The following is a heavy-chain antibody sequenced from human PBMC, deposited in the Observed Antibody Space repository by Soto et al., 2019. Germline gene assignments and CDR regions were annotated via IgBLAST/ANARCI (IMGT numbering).Heavy chain of an antibody. Sequence: QAQLVQSGAEVRKPGASVKVSCKSSGFTVINHYMHWVRQAPGQGLEWLGVINPSCRSTGYAQKVQGKGSLTRDTATTNVYMELSSLRSKDKAMSYCSRDNSDRSGCGFDPWGQGTLVIVSS. CDR3: SRDNSDRSGCGFDP. CDR1: GFTVINHY. CDR2: INPSCRST. J-gene: IGHJ5*02. V-gene: IGHV1-46*03. D-gene: IGHD3-3*01.